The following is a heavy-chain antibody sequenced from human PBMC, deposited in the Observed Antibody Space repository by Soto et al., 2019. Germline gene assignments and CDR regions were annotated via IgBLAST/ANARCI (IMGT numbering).Heavy chain of an antibody. CDR2: ISSSGSTI. V-gene: IGHV3-48*03. D-gene: IGHD1-26*01. Sequence: GGSLRLSCAASGFTFSSYEMNWVRQAPGKGLEWVSNISSSGSTIYYADSVKGRFTISRDNAKNSLYLQMNSLRAEDTAVYYCARESGSYYYYYGMDVWGQGTTVTVSS. CDR1: GFTFSSYE. J-gene: IGHJ6*02. CDR3: ARESGSYYYYYGMDV.